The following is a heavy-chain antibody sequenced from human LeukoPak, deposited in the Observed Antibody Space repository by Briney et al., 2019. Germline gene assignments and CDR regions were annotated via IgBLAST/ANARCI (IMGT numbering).Heavy chain of an antibody. J-gene: IGHJ3*02. V-gene: IGHV4-34*01. D-gene: IGHD1-26*01. CDR3: ARRGGSPLGAFDI. CDR2: IYYSGST. Sequence: SETLSLTCAVYGGSFSGYYWSWIRQPPGKGLEWIGSIYYSGSTYYNPSLKSRVTISVDTSKNQFSLKLTSVTAADTAMYYCARRGGSPLGAFDIWGQGTMVTVSS. CDR1: GGSFSGYY.